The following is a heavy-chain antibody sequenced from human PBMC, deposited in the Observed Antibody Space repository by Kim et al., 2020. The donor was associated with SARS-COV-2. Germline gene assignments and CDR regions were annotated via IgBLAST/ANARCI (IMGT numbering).Heavy chain of an antibody. V-gene: IGHV3-21*01. CDR2: ISAASTYI. CDR3: ARAGHLDH. J-gene: IGHJ4*02. CDR1: GFTFSNYS. Sequence: GGSLRLSCAASGFTFSNYSLNWVRQAPGKGLEWVSSISAASTYIFYADSVRDRFTISRDSDKNSLSLQMNSLRVDDTAVYYCARAGHLDHWGQGTLVTVSS. D-gene: IGHD3-10*01.